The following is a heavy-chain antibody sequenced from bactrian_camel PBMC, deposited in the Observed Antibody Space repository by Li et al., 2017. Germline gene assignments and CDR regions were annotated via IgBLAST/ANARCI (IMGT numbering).Heavy chain of an antibody. Sequence: VQLVESGGGLVQPGRSLRLSCTASGFTFDIYGMSWVRQAPGKGPEWVSGINRSGTTTFYSESVKGRFTITRDNDKKTLYLQLNSLKTEDTAVYYCGRVSSIATMLPDYWGQGTQVTVS. J-gene: IGHJ4*01. V-gene: IGHV3S31*01. CDR3: GRVSSIATMLPDY. CDR1: GFTFDIYG. D-gene: IGHD4*01. CDR2: INRSGTTT.